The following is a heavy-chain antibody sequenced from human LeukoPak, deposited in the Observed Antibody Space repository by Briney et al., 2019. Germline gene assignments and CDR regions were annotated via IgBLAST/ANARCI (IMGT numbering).Heavy chain of an antibody. J-gene: IGHJ4*02. CDR1: RDSISSGYY. CDR2: IYHSGST. Sequence: PSETLSLTCTVSRDSISSGYYWGWIRPPPGKGLEWIGSIYHSGSTYYNPSLKSRVTISVDTSKNQFSLKLSSVTAADTAMYYCAREIGDTWNFFYFDYWGQGTLVTVSS. V-gene: IGHV4-38-2*02. D-gene: IGHD1-7*01. CDR3: AREIGDTWNFFYFDY.